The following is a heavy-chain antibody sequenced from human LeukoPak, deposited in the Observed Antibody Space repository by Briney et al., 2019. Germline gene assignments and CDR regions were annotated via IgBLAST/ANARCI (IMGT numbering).Heavy chain of an antibody. CDR3: ARAKPKNMVRGLIMRRESRYYFDY. Sequence: GGSLRLSCAASGFTFTNYAMTWVRQAPGKGLEWVSSISASGVMTYYADSVKGRFTISRDNAKNSLYLQMNSLRAEDTAVYYCARAKPKNMVRGLIMRRESRYYFDYWGQGTLVTVSS. D-gene: IGHD3-10*01. CDR2: ISASGVMT. J-gene: IGHJ4*02. CDR1: GFTFTNYA. V-gene: IGHV3-23*01.